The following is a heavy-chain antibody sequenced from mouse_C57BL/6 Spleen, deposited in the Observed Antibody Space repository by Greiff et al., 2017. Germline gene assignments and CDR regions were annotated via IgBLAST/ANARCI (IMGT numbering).Heavy chain of an antibody. J-gene: IGHJ2*01. D-gene: IGHD2-3*01. Sequence: VQLQQSGAELVRPGTSVKVSCKASGYAFTNYLIEWVKQRPGQGLEWIGVINPGSGGTNYNEKFKGKATLTADKSSSTAYMQLSSLTSEDSAVYFCARSIYDGSHYFDYWGQGTTLTVSS. CDR3: ARSIYDGSHYFDY. CDR1: GYAFTNYL. V-gene: IGHV1-54*01. CDR2: INPGSGGT.